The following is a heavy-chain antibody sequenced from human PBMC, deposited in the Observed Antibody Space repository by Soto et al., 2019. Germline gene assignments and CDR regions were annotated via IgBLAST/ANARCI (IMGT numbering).Heavy chain of an antibody. J-gene: IGHJ4*01. Sequence: EVQLVESGGGLVRPGESLRLSCGGSGFIFSDAWMSWVRQAPGKGLEWVGRIKSNPDGGTTGYAAPGRGRFTVSRDASTKILYLEMNNLRVEDTAVYYCTTDRSGPHYWGHGTPVTVSS. V-gene: IGHV3-15*01. CDR1: GFIFSDAW. D-gene: IGHD3-10*01. CDR2: IKSNPDGGTT. CDR3: TTDRSGPHY.